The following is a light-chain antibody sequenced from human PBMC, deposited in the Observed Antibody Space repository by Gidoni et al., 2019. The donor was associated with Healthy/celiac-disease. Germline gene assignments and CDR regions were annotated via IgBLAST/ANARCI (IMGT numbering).Light chain of an antibody. Sequence: IQMTQSPSSLPASVGDRVTITCRASQDISNYLAWYQQQPGKVPKLLIYAASTLQAGVPSRFSGSGSWADFTLTISSLQPEDVSTYYCQKYNSDLQRTFXQXTKVEIK. J-gene: IGKJ1*01. CDR3: QKYNSDLQRT. CDR1: QDISNY. V-gene: IGKV1-27*01. CDR2: AAS.